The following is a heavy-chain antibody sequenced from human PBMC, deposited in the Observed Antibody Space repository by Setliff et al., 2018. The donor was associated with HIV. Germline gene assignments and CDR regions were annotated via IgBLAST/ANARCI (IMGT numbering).Heavy chain of an antibody. J-gene: IGHJ6*03. CDR3: ARSPQEVVVVAATRPYYYYYMDV. D-gene: IGHD2-15*01. V-gene: IGHV1-3*03. Sequence: ASVKVSCKASGYTFTSYAMHWVRQAPGQRLEWVGWINTGNGDTKYSQDFQGRVTISRDTSASTAHMELSSLRSEDMAVYYCARSPQEVVVVAATRPYYYYYMDVWGKGTTVTVSS. CDR1: GYTFTSYA. CDR2: INTGNGDT.